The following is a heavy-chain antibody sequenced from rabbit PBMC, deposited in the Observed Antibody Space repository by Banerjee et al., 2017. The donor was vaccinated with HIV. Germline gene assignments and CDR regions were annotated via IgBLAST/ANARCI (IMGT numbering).Heavy chain of an antibody. J-gene: IGHJ3*01. D-gene: IGHD1-1*01. CDR3: VRGSISGTDYNL. CDR2: IDPVFGST. CDR1: GFDFNNYH. Sequence: QLVESGGGLVQPGGSLKLSCKASGFDFNNYHMCWVRQAPGKGLEWIGYIDPVFGSTYYASWVNGRFTISSHNAQNTVSLQLNSLTAADTATYFCVRGSISGTDYNLWGQGTLVTVS. V-gene: IGHV1S7*01.